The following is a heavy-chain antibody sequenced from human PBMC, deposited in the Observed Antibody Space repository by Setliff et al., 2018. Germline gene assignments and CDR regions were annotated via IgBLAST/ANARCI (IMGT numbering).Heavy chain of an antibody. CDR3: AREAPYDILTGYYRGLLDY. V-gene: IGHV1-18*01. CDR1: GYTFTNYG. CDR2: IGAYNGNT. J-gene: IGHJ4*02. Sequence: GASVKVSCKASGYTFTNYGVTWVRQAPGQGLEWMGWIGAYNGNTYNAHKFQGRVTMTTDKSTSTAYMELRSLRSDDTAVYYWAREAPYDILTGYYRGLLDYWGQGTLVTVSS. D-gene: IGHD3-9*01.